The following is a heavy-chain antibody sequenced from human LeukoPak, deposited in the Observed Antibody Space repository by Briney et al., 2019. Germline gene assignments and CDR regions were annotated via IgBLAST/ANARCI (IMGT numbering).Heavy chain of an antibody. CDR3: ARGDPYADL. CDR2: ITISGNTR. D-gene: IGHD2-2*01. CDR1: GFSSSTYE. Sequence: GGSLRLSCAASGFSSSTYEMNWVRQAPGKGLEWVSDITISGNTRNYADSVKGRFTISRDNARNSLYLQMNSLRVEDTAVYYCARGDPYADLWGQGTLVTVAS. J-gene: IGHJ5*02. V-gene: IGHV3-48*03.